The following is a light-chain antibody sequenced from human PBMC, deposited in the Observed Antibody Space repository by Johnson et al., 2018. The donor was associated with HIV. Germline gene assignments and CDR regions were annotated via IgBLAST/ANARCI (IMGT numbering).Light chain of an antibody. Sequence: QSVLTQPPSVSAAPGQKVTISCSGSNSNIGNNFVSWYQQFPGTAPRLLIYENNKRPSGIADRFSGSKSGTSATLGITGLQTGDEADYYCGTWDSSLSAHYVFGTETKLTVL. CDR2: ENN. CDR3: GTWDSSLSAHYV. CDR1: NSNIGNNF. J-gene: IGLJ1*01. V-gene: IGLV1-51*02.